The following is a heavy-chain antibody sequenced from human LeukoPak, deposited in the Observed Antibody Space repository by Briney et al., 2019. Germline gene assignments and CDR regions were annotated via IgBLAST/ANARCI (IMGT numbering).Heavy chain of an antibody. CDR2: IINSGGTI. Sequence: PGGSLRLSCAASGFTFSIHGMNWVRHTPGKGLEWVSYIINSGGTIYYADSVQGRFTISRDNAKNSLYLQMNSLRDEDTAVYYCARVGRGLYSMDVWGQGTTVTVSS. CDR1: GFTFSIHG. D-gene: IGHD3-10*01. V-gene: IGHV3-48*02. CDR3: ARVGRGLYSMDV. J-gene: IGHJ6*02.